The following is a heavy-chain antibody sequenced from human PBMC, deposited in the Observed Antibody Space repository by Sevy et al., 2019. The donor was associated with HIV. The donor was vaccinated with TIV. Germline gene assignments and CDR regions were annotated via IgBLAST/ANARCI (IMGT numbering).Heavy chain of an antibody. CDR1: GFTFSSYN. Sequence: GGSLRLSCAASGFTFSSYNMNWVRQAPGKGLEWVSSISSSSSYIYYVYSVKGRFTISRDNAKNSLYLQMNSLRAEDTAVYYCARDVLPAATFYGMDVWGQGTTVTVSS. D-gene: IGHD2-2*01. CDR2: ISSSSSYI. J-gene: IGHJ6*02. CDR3: ARDVLPAATFYGMDV. V-gene: IGHV3-21*01.